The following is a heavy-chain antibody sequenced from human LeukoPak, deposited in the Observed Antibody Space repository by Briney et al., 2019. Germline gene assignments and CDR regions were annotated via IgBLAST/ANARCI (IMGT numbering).Heavy chain of an antibody. J-gene: IGHJ4*02. CDR1: GFSLNNFW. CDR2: INIDGSSI. CDR3: ARDPRSSTGFDY. V-gene: IGHV3-74*01. D-gene: IGHD2-15*01. Sequence: PGGSLRLSCAASGFSLNNFWMHWVRQAPGKGLVWVSRINIDGSSISYADSVKGRFTISRDNAKNSLYLQMNSLRAEDTAVYYCARDPRSSTGFDYWGQGTLVTVSS.